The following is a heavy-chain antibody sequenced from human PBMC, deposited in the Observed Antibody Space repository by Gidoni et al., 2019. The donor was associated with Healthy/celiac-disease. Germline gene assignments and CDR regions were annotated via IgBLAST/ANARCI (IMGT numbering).Heavy chain of an antibody. J-gene: IGHJ6*04. CDR1: GYTLTELS. D-gene: IGHD3-22*01. Sequence: QVQLVQSGAEVKKPGASVKVSCKVSGYTLTELSMHWVRQAPGKGLEWMGGFDPEDGETIYAQKFQGRVTMTEDTSTDTAERELSRLRSEDTAVYYCATSGGGYYGMDVGGKGTTVTVSS. V-gene: IGHV1-24*01. CDR3: ATSGGGYYGMDV. CDR2: FDPEDGET.